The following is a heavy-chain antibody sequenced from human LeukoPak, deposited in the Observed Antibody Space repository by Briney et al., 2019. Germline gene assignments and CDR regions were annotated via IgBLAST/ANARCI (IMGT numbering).Heavy chain of an antibody. J-gene: IGHJ3*02. CDR1: VGSMNTYY. D-gene: IGHD6-13*01. CDR2: IYHSGST. Sequence: PSETLSLTCTVSVGSMNTYYWSWIRKPPGKGLEWIAYIYHSGSTNYNSSLKSRVTISIDTSKNQFSLRLSSVTAADTAMYYCARRIAASDAFDIWGQGTMVTVSS. V-gene: IGHV4-59*08. CDR3: ARRIAASDAFDI.